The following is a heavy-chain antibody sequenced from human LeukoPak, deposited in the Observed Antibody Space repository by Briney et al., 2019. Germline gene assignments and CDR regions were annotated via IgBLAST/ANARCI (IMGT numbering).Heavy chain of an antibody. V-gene: IGHV1-69*01. CDR2: IIPIFGTA. CDR1: GGTFSSYA. CDR3: ARDLFPDPPLGPSAENY. Sequence: GASVTVSCTASGGTFSSYAISWVRQAPGQGLEWMGGIIPIFGTANYAQKFQGRVTITADESTSTAYMELSSLRSEDTAVYYCARDLFPDPPLGPSAENYWGQGTLVTVSS. J-gene: IGHJ4*02. D-gene: IGHD3-16*01.